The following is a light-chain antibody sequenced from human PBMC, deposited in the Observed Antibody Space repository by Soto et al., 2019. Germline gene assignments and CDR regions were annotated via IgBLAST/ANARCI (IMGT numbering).Light chain of an antibody. J-gene: IGLJ2*01. CDR3: QSYDSSLSGVV. CDR1: SSNIGAGYD. V-gene: IGLV1-40*01. Sequence: QSVLTQPPSVSGAPGQRVTISCTGRSSNIGAGYDVHWYQQLPGTAPKLLIYGNSNRPSGVPDRFYGSKSGTSASLAITGLQAEDEADYYCQSYDSSLSGVVFGGGTKLTVL. CDR2: GNS.